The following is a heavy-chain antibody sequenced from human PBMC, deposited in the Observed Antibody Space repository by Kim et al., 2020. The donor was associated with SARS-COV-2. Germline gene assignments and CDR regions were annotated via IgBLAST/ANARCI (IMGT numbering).Heavy chain of an antibody. V-gene: IGHV4-59*01. D-gene: IGHD5-18*01. CDR2: IYYSGST. CDR1: GGSISSYY. Sequence: SETLSLTCTVSGGSISSYYWSWIRQPPGKGLEWIGYIYYSGSTNYNPSLKSRVTISVDTSKNQFSLKLSSVTAADTAVYYCAGDVNGYTRWFDPWGQGTLVTVSS. J-gene: IGHJ5*02. CDR3: AGDVNGYTRWFDP.